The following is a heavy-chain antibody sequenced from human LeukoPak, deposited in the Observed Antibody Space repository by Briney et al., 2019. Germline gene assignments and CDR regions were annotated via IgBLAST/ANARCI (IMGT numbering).Heavy chain of an antibody. Sequence: PGGSLRLSCAASGFTVSSNYMSWVRQAPGKGLEGVSVIYSGGSTYYADSVKGRFTISRDNSKNTLYLQMSSLRAEDTAVYYCARDRPPVYCSSTSCYRDYWGQGTLVTVSS. J-gene: IGHJ4*02. D-gene: IGHD2-2*01. CDR3: ARDRPPVYCSSTSCYRDY. CDR2: IYSGGST. V-gene: IGHV3-66*02. CDR1: GFTVSSNY.